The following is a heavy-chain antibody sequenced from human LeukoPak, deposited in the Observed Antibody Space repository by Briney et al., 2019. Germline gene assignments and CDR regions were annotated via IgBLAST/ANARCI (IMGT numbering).Heavy chain of an antibody. CDR3: ASGYTSTWYLVLAY. Sequence: SETLSLTCTVSGGSISSYYWSWIRQPAGKGLEWIGRIYTSGSTNYNPSLKSRVTMSVDTSKNQLSLKVNSVTAADTAVYYCASGYTSTWYLVLAYWGQGTLVTVSS. D-gene: IGHD6-13*01. CDR2: IYTSGST. V-gene: IGHV4-4*07. J-gene: IGHJ1*01. CDR1: GGSISSYY.